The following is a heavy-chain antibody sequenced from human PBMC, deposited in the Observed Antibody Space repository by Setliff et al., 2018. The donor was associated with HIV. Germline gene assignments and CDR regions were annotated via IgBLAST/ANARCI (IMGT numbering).Heavy chain of an antibody. D-gene: IGHD3-10*01. CDR3: AARNSGNPTRHFDY. Sequence: LSLTCALSGCSISNGYYWGWIRQPSGKGLEWIGSIYHSGSTFYNPSLRSRVTMSVDTSQDQFSLRLTSVTAADTAVYYCAARNSGNPTRHFDYWGQGTLVTVSS. CDR1: GCSISNGYY. V-gene: IGHV4-38-2*01. CDR2: IYHSGST. J-gene: IGHJ4*02.